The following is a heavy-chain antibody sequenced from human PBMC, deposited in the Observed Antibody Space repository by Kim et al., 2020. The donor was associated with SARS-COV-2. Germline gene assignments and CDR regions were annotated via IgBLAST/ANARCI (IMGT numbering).Heavy chain of an antibody. D-gene: IGHD4-17*01. CDR3: VRTTVATSYVDY. V-gene: IGHV3-7*01. CDR2: IKEDGSEK. J-gene: IGHJ4*02. CDR1: GFSFSRYW. Sequence: GGSLRLSCAASGFSFSRYWMSWVRQAPGKGLEWVANIKEDGSEKYYVDSVKGRFTISRDNAKNSLYLQMNSLRAEDTAVYYCVRTTVATSYVDYWGQGSLVTVS.